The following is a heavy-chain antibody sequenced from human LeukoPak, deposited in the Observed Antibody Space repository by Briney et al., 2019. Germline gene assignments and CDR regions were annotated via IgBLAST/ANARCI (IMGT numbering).Heavy chain of an antibody. CDR2: IYYSGST. V-gene: IGHV4-39*07. Sequence: SETLSLTCTVPGGSISNSNYYWGWIRRPPGKGLEWIGSIYYSGSTYYNPSLKSRVTISVDTSKNQFSLKLSSVTAADTAVYYCARVPQLEVFDYWGQGTLVTVSS. J-gene: IGHJ4*02. CDR1: GGSISNSNYY. D-gene: IGHD5-18*01. CDR3: ARVPQLEVFDY.